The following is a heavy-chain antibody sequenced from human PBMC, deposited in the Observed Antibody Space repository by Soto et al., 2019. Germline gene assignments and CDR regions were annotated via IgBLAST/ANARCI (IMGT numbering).Heavy chain of an antibody. D-gene: IGHD6-13*01. CDR2: IDPSDSYT. J-gene: IGHJ6*02. CDR1: GYSFTRYW. V-gene: IGHV5-10-1*01. Sequence: PGGSLKISCKGSGYSFTRYWISWVRQMPGKGLEWMGRIDPSDSYTNYSPSFQGHVTISADKSISTAYLQWSSLKASDTAMYYCARQSGSTYSSSWNYYYYGMDVWGQGTTVTVSS. CDR3: ARQSGSTYSSSWNYYYYGMDV.